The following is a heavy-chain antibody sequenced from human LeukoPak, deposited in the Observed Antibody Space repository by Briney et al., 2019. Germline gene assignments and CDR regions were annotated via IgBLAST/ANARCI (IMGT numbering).Heavy chain of an antibody. CDR3: AKENGDYASDAFDI. J-gene: IGHJ3*02. V-gene: IGHV3-21*06. CDR2: ITPTSSKTHI. D-gene: IGHD4-17*01. Sequence: GGSLRLSCAASGFTFKTYSMNWVRQAAGTGLEGGSSITPTSSKTHIYYADSVKGRFTISRDNANNSLYLQMNSLRVEDTALYYCAKENGDYASDAFDIWGQGTMVTVSS. CDR1: GFTFKTYS.